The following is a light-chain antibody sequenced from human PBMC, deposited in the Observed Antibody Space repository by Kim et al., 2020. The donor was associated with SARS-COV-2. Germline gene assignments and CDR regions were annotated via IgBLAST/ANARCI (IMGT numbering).Light chain of an antibody. CDR3: QQRSNWPT. Sequence: EIVLTQSPATLSLSPGERATLSCRASQSVSSFLAWYQQKPGQAPRLLIYDASNRATGIPARFSGSGSGTDFTLTISSLGPEDFALYYCQQRSNWPTFGGGTKVDIK. V-gene: IGKV3-11*01. CDR2: DAS. J-gene: IGKJ4*01. CDR1: QSVSSF.